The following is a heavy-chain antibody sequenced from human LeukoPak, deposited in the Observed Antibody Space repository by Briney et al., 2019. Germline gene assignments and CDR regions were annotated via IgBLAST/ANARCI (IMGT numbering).Heavy chain of an antibody. CDR3: ARLWSSSQELDY. D-gene: IGHD6-6*01. CDR2: ISYTGST. Sequence: PSETLSLTCTVSGDSVSSSSYYWGWIRQPPGEGLEWVGSISYTGSTYYNPSLKSRVTISVDTSKIQFPLKLTSVTATDTAVYYCARLWSSSQELDYWGQGTLVTVSS. V-gene: IGHV4-39*01. CDR1: GDSVSSSSYY. J-gene: IGHJ4*02.